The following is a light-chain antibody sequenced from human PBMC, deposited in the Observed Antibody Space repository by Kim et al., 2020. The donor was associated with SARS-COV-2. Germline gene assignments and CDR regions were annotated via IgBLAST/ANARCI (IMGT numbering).Light chain of an antibody. V-gene: IGLV3-19*01. CDR1: SLRNHY. CDR3: HSRDNSGHHWV. CDR2: GQN. J-gene: IGLJ3*02. Sequence: AVGQTVRITCQGDSLRNHYANWYQQKPGQAPILVIFGQNNRPSGIPDRISGSSSRNTASLTITGTQAEDEADYYCHSRDNSGHHWVFGGGTKLTVL.